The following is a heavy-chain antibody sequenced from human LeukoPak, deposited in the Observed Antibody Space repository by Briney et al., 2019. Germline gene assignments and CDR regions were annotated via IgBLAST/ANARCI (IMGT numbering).Heavy chain of an antibody. CDR3: AREHPLGPDYYYGMDV. CDR2: ISSSSSYI. CDR1: GFTFSSYS. J-gene: IGHJ6*02. V-gene: IGHV3-21*01. Sequence: GGSLRLSCAASGFTFSSYSMNWVRQAPGEGLEWVSSISSSSSYIYYADSVKGRFTISRDNAKNSLYLQMNSLRAEDTAVYYCAREHPLGPDYYYGMDVWGRGTTVTVSS. D-gene: IGHD3-16*01.